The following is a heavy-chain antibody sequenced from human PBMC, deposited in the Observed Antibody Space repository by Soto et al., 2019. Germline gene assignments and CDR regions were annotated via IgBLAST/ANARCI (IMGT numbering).Heavy chain of an antibody. CDR1: GYTFTRHW. D-gene: IGHD3-22*01. CDR2: INPSDDTT. CDR3: ARDHSGTRNGYSWWWFDP. Sequence: GASVKVSCKASGYTFTRHWMHWVRQAPGQGLEWMGIINPSDDTTNYAQKFQGRITMTRDTSTSTVYMELSSLRSEDTAIYYCARDHSGTRNGYSWWWFDPWGQGTLVTVSS. V-gene: IGHV1-46*01. J-gene: IGHJ5*02.